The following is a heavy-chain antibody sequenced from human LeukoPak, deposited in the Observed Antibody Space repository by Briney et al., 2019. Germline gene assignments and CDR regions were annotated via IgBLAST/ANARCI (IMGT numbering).Heavy chain of an antibody. CDR2: IYYSGST. Sequence: PSETLSLTCTVSGGSISSGFYYWGWIRQPPGKGLEWIGSIYYSGSTNYNPSLKSRVTMSVDTSKNQFSLRLSSVTAADTAVYYCARRTVGATPRFDFWGQGTLVTVSS. D-gene: IGHD1-26*01. J-gene: IGHJ4*02. V-gene: IGHV4-39*01. CDR3: ARRTVGATPRFDF. CDR1: GGSISSGFYY.